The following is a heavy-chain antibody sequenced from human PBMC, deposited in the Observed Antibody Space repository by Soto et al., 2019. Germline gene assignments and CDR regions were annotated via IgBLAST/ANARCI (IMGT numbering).Heavy chain of an antibody. CDR2: INSDGSTI. CDR1: GFTFSYHW. J-gene: IGHJ4*02. Sequence: EVQLVESGGGLVQPGGSLRLSCATSGFTFSYHWMHWVRQAPGKGLGGVSSINSDGSTIRHADSVKGRFTISRDNAKNTLYLQINSLRAEDTAVYYCARFGTSYDSSGYLYWGRGTLVTVSS. CDR3: ARFGTSYDSSGYLY. V-gene: IGHV3-74*01. D-gene: IGHD3-22*01.